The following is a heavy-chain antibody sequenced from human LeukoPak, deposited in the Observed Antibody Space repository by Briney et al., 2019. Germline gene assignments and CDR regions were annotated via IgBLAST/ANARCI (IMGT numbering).Heavy chain of an antibody. V-gene: IGHV3-33*01. CDR3: ARGYYYDSSGYYQIFDY. D-gene: IGHD3-22*01. CDR2: IWYDGSNK. CDR1: GSTFSSYG. J-gene: IGHJ4*02. Sequence: GGSLRLSCAASGSTFSSYGMHWVRQAPGKGLEWVAVIWYDGSNKYYADSVKGRFTISRDNSKNTLYLQMSSLRAEDTAVYYCARGYYYDSSGYYQIFDYWGQGTLVTVSS.